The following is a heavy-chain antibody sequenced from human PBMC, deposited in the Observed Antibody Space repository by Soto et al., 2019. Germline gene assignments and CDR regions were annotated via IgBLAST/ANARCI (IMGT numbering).Heavy chain of an antibody. CDR3: ARDRGVAPPVAGNTHYYYYMDV. CDR1: GYSFTNYG. Sequence: QDQLVQSGGEVKKPGASVKVSCKASGYSFTNYGITWVRQAPGQGFECMGWISAYNGDTNYAQKLQGRVTMTTDASTSTAYLELRSLRSDDTAVYYCARDRGVAPPVAGNTHYYYYMDVWGKGTTVTVSS. CDR2: ISAYNGDT. D-gene: IGHD6-19*01. J-gene: IGHJ6*03. V-gene: IGHV1-18*01.